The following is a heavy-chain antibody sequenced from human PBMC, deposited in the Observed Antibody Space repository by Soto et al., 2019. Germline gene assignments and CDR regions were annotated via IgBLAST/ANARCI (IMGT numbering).Heavy chain of an antibody. CDR2: INAGNGNT. J-gene: IGHJ4*02. CDR1: GYTFTSYA. Sequence: QVQLVQSGAEVKKPGASVKVSCKASGYTFTSYAMQWVRQAPGQRLEWMGWINAGNGNTKYAQKFQGRVTITRDTPGGTAYMELRSLRSEATAVYYWAGCPVGPDGPGDYWGQGTLVPVSS. V-gene: IGHV1-3*01. CDR3: AGCPVGPDGPGDY.